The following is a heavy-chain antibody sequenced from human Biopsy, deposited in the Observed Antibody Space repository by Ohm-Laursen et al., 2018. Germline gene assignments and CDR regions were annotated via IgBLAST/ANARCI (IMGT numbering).Heavy chain of an antibody. Sequence: GSLRLSCAASGFTFSSYAMTWVRQAPGKGLEWVSVINTSGGSTHYAVSVKGRFTISRDNSKNTLFLQMNSLRAEDTALYYCAKDGYYDILTGPPSDYWGQGTLVTVSS. V-gene: IGHV3-23*01. CDR1: GFTFSSYA. D-gene: IGHD3-9*01. J-gene: IGHJ4*02. CDR3: AKDGYYDILTGPPSDY. CDR2: INTSGGST.